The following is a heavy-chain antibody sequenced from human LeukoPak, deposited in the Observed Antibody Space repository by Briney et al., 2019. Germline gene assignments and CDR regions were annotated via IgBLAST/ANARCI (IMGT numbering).Heavy chain of an antibody. V-gene: IGHV3-30*02. CDR3: AKESLTGYYYMDV. D-gene: IGHD3-9*01. CDR1: GFTFSSYG. CDR2: IRYNGSNK. Sequence: GGSLRLSCAASGFTFSSYGMHWVRQAPGKGLEGVAFIRYNGSNKYFADSVKGRFTISRDNSKNTLYLQMNSLRAEDTAVYYCAKESLTGYYYMDVWGKGTTVTVSS. J-gene: IGHJ6*03.